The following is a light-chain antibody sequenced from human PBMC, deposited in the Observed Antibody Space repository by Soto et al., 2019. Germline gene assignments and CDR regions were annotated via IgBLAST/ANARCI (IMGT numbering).Light chain of an antibody. CDR3: SSYTSSSTWV. CDR1: SSDVGGYNY. Sequence: QSALTQPGSVSGSPGQPITISSTGTSSDVGGYNYVSWYQQHPGKAPKLMIYDVSNRPSGVSNRFSGSKSGNTASLTISGLQAENEADYYCSSYTSSSTWVFGGGTKLTVL. V-gene: IGLV2-14*01. J-gene: IGLJ3*02. CDR2: DVS.